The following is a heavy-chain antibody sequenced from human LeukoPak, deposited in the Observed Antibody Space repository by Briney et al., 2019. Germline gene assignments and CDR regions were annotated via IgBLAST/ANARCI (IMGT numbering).Heavy chain of an antibody. J-gene: IGHJ4*02. D-gene: IGHD4-11*01. CDR3: AKEDYSSSFDY. Sequence: GGSLRLSCAASGFTFDDYAMHWVRQAPGKGLEWVSGISWNSGSIGYADSVKGRFTISRDNAKNSLYLQMNSLRAEDTAVYYCAKEDYSSSFDYWGQGTLVTVSS. CDR1: GFTFDDYA. CDR2: ISWNSGSI. V-gene: IGHV3-9*01.